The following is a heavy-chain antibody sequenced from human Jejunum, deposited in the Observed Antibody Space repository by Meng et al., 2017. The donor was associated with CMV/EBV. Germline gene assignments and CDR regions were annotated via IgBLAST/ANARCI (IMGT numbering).Heavy chain of an antibody. CDR2: IYWDDDK. D-gene: IGHD4-17*01. J-gene: IGHJ3*02. CDR3: THRLVQTAVTTWDGGAFDI. V-gene: IGHV2-5*02. CDR1: SGVG. Sequence: SGVGVGWIRQPPGKALEWLAVIYWDDDKRYCPSLKSRLSIMKDTSKNQVVLIMSNMDPVDTATYYCTHRLVQTAVTTWDGGAFDIWGQGAMVTVSS.